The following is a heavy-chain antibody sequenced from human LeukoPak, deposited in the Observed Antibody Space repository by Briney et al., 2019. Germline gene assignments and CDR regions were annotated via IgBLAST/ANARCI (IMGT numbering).Heavy chain of an antibody. CDR1: GGSFSGYY. Sequence: SETLSLTCAVYGGSFSGYYWSWIRQPPGKGLEWIGEINHSGSTNYNPSLKSRVTISVDTSKNQFSLKLSSVTAADTAVYYCARVRQLCSSTSCFRKGAKYYHMDVWGKGTTVTVSS. CDR2: INHSGST. D-gene: IGHD2-2*01. CDR3: ARVRQLCSSTSCFRKGAKYYHMDV. V-gene: IGHV4-34*01. J-gene: IGHJ6*03.